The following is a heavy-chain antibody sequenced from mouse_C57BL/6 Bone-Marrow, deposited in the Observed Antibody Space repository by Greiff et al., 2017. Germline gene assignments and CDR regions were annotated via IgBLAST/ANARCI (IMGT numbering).Heavy chain of an antibody. CDR2: INPNYGTT. CDR1: GYAFTNYL. V-gene: IGHV1-54*01. Sequence: VQLQQSGAELVRPGTSVKVSCKASGYAFTNYLIEWVKQRPGQGLEWIGVINPNYGTTSYNQKFKGKATLTVDQSSSTAYMQLNSLTSEDSAVYYCARDGDGHFDYWGQGTTLTVSS. J-gene: IGHJ2*01. CDR3: ARDGDGHFDY. D-gene: IGHD1-1*01.